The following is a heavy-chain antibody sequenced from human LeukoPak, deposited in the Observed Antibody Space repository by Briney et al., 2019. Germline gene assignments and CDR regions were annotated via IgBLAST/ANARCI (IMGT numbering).Heavy chain of an antibody. CDR2: ISSSSYI. Sequence: PGGSLRLSCAASGFTFSSYSMNWVRQAPGKGLEWVSSISSSSYIYYADSVKGRFTISRDNAKNSLYLQMNSLRAEDTAVYYCARAISVVVTAINYWGQGTLVTVSS. D-gene: IGHD2-21*02. CDR3: ARAISVVVTAINY. CDR1: GFTFSSYS. J-gene: IGHJ4*02. V-gene: IGHV3-21*01.